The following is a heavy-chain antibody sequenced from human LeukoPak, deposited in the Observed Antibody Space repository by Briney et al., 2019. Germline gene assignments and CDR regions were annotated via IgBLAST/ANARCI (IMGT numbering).Heavy chain of an antibody. CDR3: VAGRGWLPDY. CDR2: IKQDGSEK. D-gene: IGHD5-12*01. J-gene: IGHJ4*02. V-gene: IGHV3-7*03. Sequence: GGSLRLSCAASGSTFSSYAMSWVRQAPGKGLERVAIIKQDGSEKLYVDSVKGRFTISRDNAKNSLYLQMNSLRVDDMAVYYCVAGRGWLPDYWGQGTLVTVSS. CDR1: GSTFSSYA.